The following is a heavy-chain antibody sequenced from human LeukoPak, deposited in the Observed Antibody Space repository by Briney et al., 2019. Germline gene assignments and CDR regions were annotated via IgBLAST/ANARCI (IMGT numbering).Heavy chain of an antibody. CDR3: ANQDAMITFKTPSVYFDY. D-gene: IGHD3-16*01. CDR2: VNPNSGNT. Sequence: ASVKVSCKASGYTFTSYDINWVRQATGQGLEWMGWVNPNSGNTGYAQKFQGRVTMTRNTSISTAYMELSSLRSEDTAVYYCANQDAMITFKTPSVYFDYWGQGTLVTVSS. V-gene: IGHV1-8*01. CDR1: GYTFTSYD. J-gene: IGHJ4*02.